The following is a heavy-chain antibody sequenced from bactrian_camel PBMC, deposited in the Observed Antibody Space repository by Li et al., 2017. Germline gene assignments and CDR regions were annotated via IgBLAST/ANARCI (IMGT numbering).Heavy chain of an antibody. CDR2: IYSRDFNT. Sequence: QVQLVESGGGSVQAGGSRRLSCTPSGSIYYDNCMGWIRQAPGKGLEWVAVIYSRDFNTYYAESVKGRFTVSRDDAASTAYLQMNSLNSEDTAVYYCMRDAQGPNYWGQGTQVTVS. CDR1: GSIYYDNC. J-gene: IGHJ4*01. D-gene: IGHD1*01. CDR3: MRDAQGPNY. V-gene: IGHV3S54*01.